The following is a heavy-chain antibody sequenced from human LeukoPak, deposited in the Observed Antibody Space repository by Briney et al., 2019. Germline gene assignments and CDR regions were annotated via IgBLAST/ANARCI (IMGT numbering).Heavy chain of an antibody. CDR3: ARVREVTMVRGVIDYFDY. V-gene: IGHV3-53*01. Sequence: GGSLRLSCAASGFTFSSYAVSWVRQAPGKGLEWVSVIYSGGSTYYADSVKGRFTISRDNSKNTLYLQMNSLRAEDTAVYYCARVREVTMVRGVIDYFDYWGQGTLVTVSS. D-gene: IGHD3-10*01. J-gene: IGHJ4*02. CDR1: GFTFSSYA. CDR2: IYSGGST.